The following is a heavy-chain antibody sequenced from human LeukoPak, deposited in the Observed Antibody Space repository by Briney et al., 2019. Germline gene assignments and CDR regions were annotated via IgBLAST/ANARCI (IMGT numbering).Heavy chain of an antibody. Sequence: GGSLRLSCAASGFTFSSYSMNWVRQAPGKGLEWVSSISSSSSYIYYADSVKGRFTISRDNAKNSLYLQMNSLRAEDTAVYYCAREGVIVATMPFDYWGQGTLVTVSS. V-gene: IGHV3-21*01. CDR3: AREGVIVATMPFDY. J-gene: IGHJ4*02. CDR1: GFTFSSYS. CDR2: ISSSSSYI. D-gene: IGHD5-12*01.